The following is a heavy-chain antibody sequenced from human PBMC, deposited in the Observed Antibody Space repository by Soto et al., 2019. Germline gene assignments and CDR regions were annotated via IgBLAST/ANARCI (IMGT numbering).Heavy chain of an antibody. CDR3: ARDLNEGIAAATQPLSFDP. Sequence: GGSLRLSCAASGFTFSSYGMHWVRQAPGKGLEWVAVIWYDGSNKYYADSVKGRFTISRDNSKNTLYLQMNSLRAEDTAVYYCARDLNEGIAAATQPLSFDPWGQGTLVTVSS. CDR2: IWYDGSNK. J-gene: IGHJ5*02. D-gene: IGHD6-13*01. V-gene: IGHV3-33*01. CDR1: GFTFSSYG.